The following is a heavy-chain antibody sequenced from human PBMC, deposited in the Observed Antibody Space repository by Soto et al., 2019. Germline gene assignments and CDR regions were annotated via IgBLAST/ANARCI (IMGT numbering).Heavy chain of an antibody. CDR2: ISGSGGST. D-gene: IGHD3-3*01. V-gene: IGHV3-23*01. CDR3: AKEIPYYDFWSGYYVNYYYGMDV. J-gene: IGHJ6*02. CDR1: GFTFSSYA. Sequence: EVQLLESGGGLVQPGGSLRLSCAASGFTFSSYAMSWVRQAPGKGLEWVSAISGSGGSTYYADSVKGRFTISRDNSKNTLYLQMNSLRAEDTAVYYCAKEIPYYDFWSGYYVNYYYGMDVWGQGTTVTVSS.